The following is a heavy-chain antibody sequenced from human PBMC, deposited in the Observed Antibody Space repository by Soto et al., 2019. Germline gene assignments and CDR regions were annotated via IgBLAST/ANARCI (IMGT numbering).Heavy chain of an antibody. CDR3: ARDSFTMVRGVLDY. CDR1: GFTFSSYS. J-gene: IGHJ4*02. CDR2: ISTSSSTI. D-gene: IGHD3-10*01. Sequence: PGGSLRLSCAASGFTFSSYSMNWVRQAPGKGLEWVSYISTSSSTIYYADSVKGRSTISRDNAKNSLYLQMNSLRAEDTAVYYCARDSFTMVRGVLDYWGQGTLVTV. V-gene: IGHV3-48*01.